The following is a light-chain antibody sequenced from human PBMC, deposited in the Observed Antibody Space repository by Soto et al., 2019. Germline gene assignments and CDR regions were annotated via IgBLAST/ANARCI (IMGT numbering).Light chain of an antibody. V-gene: IGKV3-20*01. J-gene: IGKJ2*01. CDR1: QTVSSRY. CDR2: GAS. Sequence: EIVLTQSPGTLSLSPGERATLSCRASQTVSSRYFALYQQKPGQAPRLLMYGASNRATGIPDRFSGSGSGTDCTLTISRLEPEVFAVYFCQQYGRSPPFTFGQGTKVEIK. CDR3: QQYGRSPPFT.